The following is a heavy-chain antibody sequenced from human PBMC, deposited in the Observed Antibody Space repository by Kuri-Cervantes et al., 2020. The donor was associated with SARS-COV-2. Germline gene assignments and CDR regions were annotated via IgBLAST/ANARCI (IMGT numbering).Heavy chain of an antibody. Sequence: GGSLRLSCAASGFTFSNYNMNWVRQAPGKGLEWVSSISSRSSYIYYADSVKGRFTISRDNAKNSLYLQMNSLRAEDTAVYYCARPGRAAVFGLPYGMDVWGQGTTVTVSS. CDR1: GFTFSNYN. CDR2: ISSRSSYI. V-gene: IGHV3-21*01. CDR3: ARPGRAAVFGLPYGMDV. J-gene: IGHJ6*02. D-gene: IGHD3-3*01.